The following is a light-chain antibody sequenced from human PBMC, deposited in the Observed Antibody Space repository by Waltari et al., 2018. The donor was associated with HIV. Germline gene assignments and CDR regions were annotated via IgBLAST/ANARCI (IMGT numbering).Light chain of an antibody. V-gene: IGKV1-33*01. J-gene: IGKJ3*01. CDR1: HDTSSY. CDR3: QQYDNVPVT. CDR2: DAS. Sequence: DIQMTQSPSSLSASIGDRVTITCQASHDTSSYLNWYQQKPGKAPKLLIYDASDLETGVPSRFSGSGSGTDFTFTISSLQPVDIATYYCQQYDNVPVTFGPGTKVEIK.